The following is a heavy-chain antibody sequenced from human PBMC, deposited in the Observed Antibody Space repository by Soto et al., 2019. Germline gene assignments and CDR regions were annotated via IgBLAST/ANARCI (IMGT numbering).Heavy chain of an antibody. J-gene: IGHJ4*02. Sequence: VKVSCKASGYSFTNYDIHWVRQAPGQGLEWMGWISTHTHNTNYVQKFQGRVTMTADTSTSTVYMDLRSLRSDDTAVYYCARERGRWLQFDYWGQGTLVTVSS. CDR2: ISTHTHNT. V-gene: IGHV1-18*04. CDR3: ARERGRWLQFDY. D-gene: IGHD5-12*01. CDR1: GYSFTNYD.